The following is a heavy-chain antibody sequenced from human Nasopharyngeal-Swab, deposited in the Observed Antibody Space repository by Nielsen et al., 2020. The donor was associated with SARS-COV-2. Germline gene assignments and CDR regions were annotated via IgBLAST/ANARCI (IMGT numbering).Heavy chain of an antibody. Sequence: LVKVSCKASGGTFSSYGISWVRQAPGQGLEWMGRIIPFLGIANYARKFQGRVTITADKSTSTAYMELSSLRSEDTAVYYCAREDTAMVTFNYFDYWGQGTLVTVSS. J-gene: IGHJ4*02. CDR2: IIPFLGIA. CDR3: AREDTAMVTFNYFDY. V-gene: IGHV1-69*04. CDR1: GGTFSSYG. D-gene: IGHD5-18*01.